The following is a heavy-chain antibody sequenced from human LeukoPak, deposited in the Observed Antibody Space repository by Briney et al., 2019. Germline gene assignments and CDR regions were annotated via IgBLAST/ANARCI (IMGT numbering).Heavy chain of an antibody. D-gene: IGHD6-19*01. CDR3: AKAPVAAGGY. Sequence: GGSLRLSCAASGFTFSSYAMSWVRQAPGKWLEWVSPISGSGGSTYCADSVKGRFTISRDNSKNTLYLQMNSLRAEDTAVYYCAKAPVAAGGYWGQGTLVTVSS. J-gene: IGHJ4*02. V-gene: IGHV3-23*01. CDR2: ISGSGGST. CDR1: GFTFSSYA.